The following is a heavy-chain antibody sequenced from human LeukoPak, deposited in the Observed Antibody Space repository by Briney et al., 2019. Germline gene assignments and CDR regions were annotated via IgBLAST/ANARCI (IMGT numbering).Heavy chain of an antibody. V-gene: IGHV4-38-2*01. Sequence: SETLSLTCAVSGYSISSGYYWGWIRQPPGKGLEWIGSIYHSGSTYYNPSLKSRVTISVDTSKNQFSLKLSSVTAADTAVYYCGSRSSYFDYWGQGTLVTVSS. CDR2: IYHSGST. J-gene: IGHJ4*02. CDR3: GSRSSYFDY. CDR1: GYSISSGYY.